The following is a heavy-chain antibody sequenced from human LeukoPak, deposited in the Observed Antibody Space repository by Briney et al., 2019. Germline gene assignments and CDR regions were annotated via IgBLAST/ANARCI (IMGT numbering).Heavy chain of an antibody. CDR1: GFTFSSYA. V-gene: IGHV3-23*01. Sequence: GGSLRLSCAASGFTFSSYAMNWVRQAPGKGLEWVSGIGNSGGSTYYADSVKGRFTISRDNSKNTLYLQMNGLRAEDTAVYYCAKETSSSFDYWGQGTLVTVSS. CDR2: IGNSGGST. D-gene: IGHD6-6*01. J-gene: IGHJ4*02. CDR3: AKETSSSFDY.